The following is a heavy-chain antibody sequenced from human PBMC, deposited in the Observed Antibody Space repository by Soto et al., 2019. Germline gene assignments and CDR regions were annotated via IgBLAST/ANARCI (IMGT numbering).Heavy chain of an antibody. CDR2: ISSSGSTI. V-gene: IGHV3-48*03. Sequence: PGGSLRLSCAASRFTFNSYEMNWVRQAPGKGLEWVSYISSSGSTIYYADSVKGRFTISRDNAKNSLYLQMYSLRAEDTAVYYCARITIFGVVIKGFDYWGQGTLVTVSS. J-gene: IGHJ4*02. CDR3: ARITIFGVVIKGFDY. CDR1: RFTFNSYE. D-gene: IGHD3-3*01.